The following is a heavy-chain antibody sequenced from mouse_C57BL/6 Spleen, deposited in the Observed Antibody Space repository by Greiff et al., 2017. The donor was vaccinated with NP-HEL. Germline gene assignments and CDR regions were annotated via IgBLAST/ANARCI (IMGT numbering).Heavy chain of an antibody. Sequence: QVQLQQSGPELVKPGASVKISCKASGYAFSSSWMNWVKHRPGKGLEWIGRIYPGDGDTNYNGKFKGKATLTADKSSSTAYMQLSSLTSDDSAVYFCARRITGASYWYFDVWGTGTTVTVSS. V-gene: IGHV1-82*01. J-gene: IGHJ1*03. CDR3: ARRITGASYWYFDV. CDR2: IYPGDGDT. D-gene: IGHD4-1*01. CDR1: GYAFSSSW.